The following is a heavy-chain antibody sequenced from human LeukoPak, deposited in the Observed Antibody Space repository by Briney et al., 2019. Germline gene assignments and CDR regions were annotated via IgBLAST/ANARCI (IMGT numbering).Heavy chain of an antibody. CDR1: GFSISSNNW. V-gene: IGHV4-4*02. CDR2: IYQSGGT. D-gene: IGHD2-8*01. J-gene: IGHJ6*02. CDR3: SRVPFDTNSYYYYFGMDV. Sequence: SETLSLTCAVSGFSISSNNWWSWVRQPPGKGLEWIGEIYQSGGTNYNPSLKSRFTIFVDTSKNKFSLKLNSVTAADTAVYYCSRVPFDTNSYYYYFGMDVWGQGTTVTVSS.